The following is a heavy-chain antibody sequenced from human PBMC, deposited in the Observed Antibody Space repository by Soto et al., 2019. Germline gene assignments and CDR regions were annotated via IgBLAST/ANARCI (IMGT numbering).Heavy chain of an antibody. D-gene: IGHD6-6*01. CDR1: GGSFSGYY. CDR3: ASFPSSSSDY. V-gene: IGHV4-34*01. Sequence: PSETLSLTCAVYGGSFSGYYWSWIRQPPGKGLEWIGEINHSGSTNYNPSLKSRVTISVDTSKNQFSLKLSSVTAADTAVYYCASFPSSSSDYWGQGTLVTVS. CDR2: INHSGST. J-gene: IGHJ4*02.